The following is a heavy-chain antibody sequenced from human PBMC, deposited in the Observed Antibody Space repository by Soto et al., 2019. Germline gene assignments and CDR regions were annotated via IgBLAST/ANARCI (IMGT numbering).Heavy chain of an antibody. J-gene: IGHJ6*02. V-gene: IGHV5-51*01. Sequence: GESLKISCKGSGYTFTNYWIGWVRQMPGKGPEWMGIIYPGDSDTKYDPSFQGQVTISADKSITPTYLKWSSLKDSDTAIYYCEASIFYCRMDVWGQGNTVTVSS. CDR3: EASIFYCRMDV. CDR1: GYTFTNYW. CDR2: IYPGDSDT.